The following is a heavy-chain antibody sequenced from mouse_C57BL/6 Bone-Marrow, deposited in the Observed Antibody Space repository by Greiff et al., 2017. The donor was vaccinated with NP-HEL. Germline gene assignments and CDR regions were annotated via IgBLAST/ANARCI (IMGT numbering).Heavy chain of an antibody. CDR3: ARGEGYGGYYVAMDY. V-gene: IGHV5-4*03. CDR1: GFTFSSYA. CDR2: ISAAGSYT. D-gene: IGHD2-3*01. J-gene: IGHJ4*01. Sequence: EVKLVEPGGGLVKPGGSLKLSCAASGFTFSSYAMSWVRQTPEKRLEWIGTISAAGSYTYYPHNVKGTSTFTVDNSYNKPYMHMSHLKSEDTAMYYCARGEGYGGYYVAMDYWGQGTSVTVSS.